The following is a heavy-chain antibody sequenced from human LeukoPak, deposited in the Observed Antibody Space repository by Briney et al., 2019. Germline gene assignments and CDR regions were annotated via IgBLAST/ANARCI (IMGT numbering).Heavy chain of an antibody. CDR1: GYTFTGYY. CDR2: IIPIFGTA. D-gene: IGHD5-18*01. Sequence: SVKVSCKASGYTFTGYYMHWVRQAPGQGLEWMGGIIPIFGTANYAQKFQGRVTITADESTSTAYMELSSLRSEDTAVYYCATAMVIGYYYYGMDVWGQGTTVTVSS. J-gene: IGHJ6*02. CDR3: ATAMVIGYYYYGMDV. V-gene: IGHV1-69*13.